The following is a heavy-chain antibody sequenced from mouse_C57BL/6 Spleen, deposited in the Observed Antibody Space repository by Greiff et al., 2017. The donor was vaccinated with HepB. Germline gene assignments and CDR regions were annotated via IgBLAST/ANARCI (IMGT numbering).Heavy chain of an antibody. Sequence: VQLKESGGGLVKPGGSLKLSCAASGFTFSSYTMSWVRQTPEKRLEWVATISGGGGNTYYPDSVKGRFTISRDNAKNTLYLQMSSLRSEDTALYYCARPDGYYYFDYWGQGTTLTVSS. J-gene: IGHJ2*01. CDR2: ISGGGGNT. V-gene: IGHV5-9*01. CDR1: GFTFSSYT. CDR3: ARPDGYYYFDY. D-gene: IGHD2-3*01.